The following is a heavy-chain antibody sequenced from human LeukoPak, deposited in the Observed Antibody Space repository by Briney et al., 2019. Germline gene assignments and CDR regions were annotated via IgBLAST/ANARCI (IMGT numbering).Heavy chain of an antibody. V-gene: IGHV1-18*01. CDR1: GGTFSSYA. Sequence: ASVKVSCKASGGTFSSYAISWVRQAPGQGLEWMGWISGYNGNTKYAQKLQGRVTMTTDTSTSTAYLELRSLRSDDTAVYYCARDSSSSWYKLDYWGQGTLVTVSS. CDR3: ARDSSSSWYKLDY. CDR2: ISGYNGNT. J-gene: IGHJ4*02. D-gene: IGHD6-13*01.